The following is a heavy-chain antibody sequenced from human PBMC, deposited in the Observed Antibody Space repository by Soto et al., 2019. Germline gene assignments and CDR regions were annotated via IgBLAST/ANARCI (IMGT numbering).Heavy chain of an antibody. D-gene: IGHD2-2*01. CDR1: GFTFDDYA. J-gene: IGHJ5*02. CDR3: AKGETTMYLCEFDP. CDR2: ISWNSGSI. Sequence: ESGGGLVQPGRSLRLSCAASGFTFDDYAMHWVRQAPGKSLEWVSGISWNSGSIGYADSVKGRFTISRDNAKNSLYLQMNSLRAEDTALYYCAKGETTMYLCEFDPWGQGTLVTVSS. V-gene: IGHV3-9*01.